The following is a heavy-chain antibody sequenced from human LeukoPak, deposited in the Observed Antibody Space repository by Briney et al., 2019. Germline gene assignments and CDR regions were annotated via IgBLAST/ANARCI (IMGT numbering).Heavy chain of an antibody. Sequence: PSETLSLTCTVSGGSISSGNYYWGWIRQPPGKGLEGIGSIYYSGTTYYNPSLKSRVTISVDPSKNQFSLRLSSVTAADTAVYYCARLLYSSGWYSAFDIWGQGTMVTVSS. CDR3: ARLLYSSGWYSAFDI. D-gene: IGHD6-19*01. CDR2: IYYSGTT. V-gene: IGHV4-39*01. CDR1: GGSISSGNYY. J-gene: IGHJ3*02.